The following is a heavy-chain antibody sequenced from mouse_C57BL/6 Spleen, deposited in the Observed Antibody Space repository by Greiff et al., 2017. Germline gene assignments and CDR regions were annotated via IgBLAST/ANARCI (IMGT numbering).Heavy chain of an antibody. J-gene: IGHJ1*03. D-gene: IGHD1-1*02. CDR3: ARRGSYVWYFDV. V-gene: IGHV1-55*01. CDR1: GYTFTSYW. Sequence: QVHVKQPGAELVKPGASVKMSCKASGYTFTSYWITWVKQRPGQGLEWIGDIYPGSGSTNYNEKFKSKATLTVDTSSSTAYMQLSSLTSEDSAVYYCARRGSYVWYFDVWGTGTTVTVSS. CDR2: IYPGSGST.